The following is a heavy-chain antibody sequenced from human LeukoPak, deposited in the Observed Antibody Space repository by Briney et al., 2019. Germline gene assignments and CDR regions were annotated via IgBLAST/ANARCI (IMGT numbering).Heavy chain of an antibody. CDR3: ARVPQKYCSGGSCYSSSFDY. D-gene: IGHD2-15*01. CDR2: INPSGGST. J-gene: IGHJ4*02. Sequence: SVKVSCKASGYTFTSYYMHWVRQAPGQGLEWMGIINPSGGSTSYAQKFQGRVTMTRDTSTSTVYMELSSLRSEDTAVYYCARVPQKYCSGGSCYSSSFDYWGQGTLVTVSS. V-gene: IGHV1-46*01. CDR1: GYTFTSYY.